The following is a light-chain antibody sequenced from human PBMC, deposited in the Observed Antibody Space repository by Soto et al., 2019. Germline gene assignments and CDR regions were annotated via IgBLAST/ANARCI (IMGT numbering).Light chain of an antibody. Sequence: QSALTQPPSASGSPGQSVTISCTGTSSDVGRYNYISWYQQRPGKAPKLIIYEVSKRPSGVPDRLSGFKYGNTASLTVSGIQAEDEADYYCSSYAGNSRYVFGTGTKLTVL. CDR1: SSDVGRYNY. J-gene: IGLJ1*01. CDR3: SSYAGNSRYV. V-gene: IGLV2-8*01. CDR2: EVS.